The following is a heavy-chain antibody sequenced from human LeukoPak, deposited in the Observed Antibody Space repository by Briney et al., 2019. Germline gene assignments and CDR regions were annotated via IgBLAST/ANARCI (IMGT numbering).Heavy chain of an antibody. Sequence: GGSLRLSCAASGFTFSDYYMSWIRQAPGQGLEWVSYISSSSSYTNYADSVKGRFTISRDNAKNSLYLQMNSLRAEDTAVYYCARVFGSGSYIGMDVWGQGTTVTVSS. J-gene: IGHJ6*02. CDR1: GFTFSDYY. D-gene: IGHD3-10*01. CDR3: ARVFGSGSYIGMDV. V-gene: IGHV3-11*06. CDR2: ISSSSSYT.